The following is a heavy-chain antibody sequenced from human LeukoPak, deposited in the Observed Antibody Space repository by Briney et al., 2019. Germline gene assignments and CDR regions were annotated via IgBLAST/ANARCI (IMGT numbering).Heavy chain of an antibody. CDR2: ISSSSSYI. Sequence: PGGSLRLSCAASGFTFSSYSMNWVRQAPGKGLEWVSSISSSSSYIYYADSVKGRFTISRDNAKNSLYLQMNSLRAEDTAVYYCARDAQYGSGSYYWSAFDYWGQGTLVTVSS. CDR1: GFTFSSYS. J-gene: IGHJ4*02. CDR3: ARDAQYGSGSYYWSAFDY. D-gene: IGHD3-10*01. V-gene: IGHV3-21*01.